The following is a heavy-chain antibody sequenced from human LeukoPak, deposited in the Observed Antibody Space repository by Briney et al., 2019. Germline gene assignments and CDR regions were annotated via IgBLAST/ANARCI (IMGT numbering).Heavy chain of an antibody. D-gene: IGHD3-10*01. CDR2: FDPEDGET. Sequence: ASVKVSCKVSGYTLTELSMHWVRQAPGKGLEWIGGFDPEDGETIYAQKFQGRVTMTEVTSTDTAYMELSSLRSEDTAVYYCATGPSITMVRGVINPYYYYGMDVWGKGTTVTVSS. CDR3: ATGPSITMVRGVINPYYYYGMDV. CDR1: GYTLTELS. J-gene: IGHJ6*04. V-gene: IGHV1-24*01.